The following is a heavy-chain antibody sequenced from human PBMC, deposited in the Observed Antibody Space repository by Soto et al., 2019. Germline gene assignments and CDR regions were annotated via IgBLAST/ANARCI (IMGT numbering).Heavy chain of an antibody. J-gene: IGHJ4*02. CDR2: IYYSGST. Sequence: SETLSLTCTVSGFSISSGDYYWIWIRQPPGKGLEWIGYIYYSGSTYYNPSLESRVTISVDTYKNQFSLKLSSVTNADTAVYYCASTIFGVVSLDYWGQGTQVTVSS. CDR3: ASTIFGVVSLDY. CDR1: GFSISSGDYY. V-gene: IGHV4-30-4*01. D-gene: IGHD3-3*01.